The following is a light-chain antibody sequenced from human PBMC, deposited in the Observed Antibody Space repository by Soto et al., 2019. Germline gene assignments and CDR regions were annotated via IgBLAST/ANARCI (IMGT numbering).Light chain of an antibody. CDR3: QQFNSYPHT. CDR1: QGISSA. CDR2: HAS. V-gene: IGKV1-13*02. Sequence: IQLTQSPSSLSASVGDRVTITCRASQGISSALAWYQQKVGKAPKRLIYHASSLETGVPSRFSGSGSGTDFTLTISSLQHEDFATYYCQQFNSYPHTFGGGTKVEIK. J-gene: IGKJ4*01.